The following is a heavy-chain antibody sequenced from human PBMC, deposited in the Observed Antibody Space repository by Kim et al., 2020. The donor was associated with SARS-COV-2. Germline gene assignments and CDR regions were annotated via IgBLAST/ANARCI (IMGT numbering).Heavy chain of an antibody. Sequence: GSTYDADSVKGRFTISRDNSKNTLYLQMNSLRAEDTAVYYCARGMTTGNYWGQGTLVTVSS. D-gene: IGHD4-17*01. V-gene: IGHV3-53*01. J-gene: IGHJ4*02. CDR3: ARGMTTGNY. CDR2: GST.